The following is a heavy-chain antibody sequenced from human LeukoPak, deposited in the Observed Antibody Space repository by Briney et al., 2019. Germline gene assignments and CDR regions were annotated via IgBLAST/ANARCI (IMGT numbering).Heavy chain of an antibody. V-gene: IGHV5-51*01. J-gene: IGHJ4*02. CDR3: ARHEVPLGYSYGHFDY. Sequence: GESLKISCKSSGYSFTNYWIVWVRQMPGKGLEWMGIIYPGDSDTKYSPSFQGQVTISADRSISTAYLQWKSLKASDTAMYYCARHEVPLGYSYGHFDYWGQGTLVTVSS. CDR2: IYPGDSDT. D-gene: IGHD5-18*01. CDR1: GYSFTNYW.